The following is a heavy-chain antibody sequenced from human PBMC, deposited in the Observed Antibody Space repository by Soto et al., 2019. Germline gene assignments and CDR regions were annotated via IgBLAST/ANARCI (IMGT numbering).Heavy chain of an antibody. CDR1: GFSLSTTRVG. V-gene: IGHV2-5*02. D-gene: IGHD6-19*01. J-gene: IGHJ4*02. CDR3: AHSVVAGLGYYFAY. Sequence: QITLKESGPTLVKPTQTLTLTCTFSGFSLSTTRVGVGWIRQPPGKALEWLALIYWDDDKRYSPSLKSRLTITKETSKNQVVLTMTNMHPVDTATYYCAHSVVAGLGYYFAYWGQGTLVTVSS. CDR2: IYWDDDK.